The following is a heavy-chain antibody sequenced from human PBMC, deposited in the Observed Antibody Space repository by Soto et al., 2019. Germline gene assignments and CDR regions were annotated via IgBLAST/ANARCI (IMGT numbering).Heavy chain of an antibody. V-gene: IGHV4-39*01. CDR2: IYYSGTT. J-gene: IGHJ2*01. Sequence: QLQLQESGPGLVKPSETLSLACTVSGGSISSSSYYWVWIRQPPGTGLEWIGSIYYSGTTYYNPSLKSRVTISVDTSKNQFSLKLSSVTAADTAVYCCARLAQTAAGNWYFDLWGRGTLVTVSS. CDR3: ARLAQTAAGNWYFDL. D-gene: IGHD6-13*01. CDR1: GGSISSSSYY.